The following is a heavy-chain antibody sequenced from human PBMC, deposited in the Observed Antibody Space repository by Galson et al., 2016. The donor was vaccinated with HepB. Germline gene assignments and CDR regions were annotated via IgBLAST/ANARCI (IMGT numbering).Heavy chain of an antibody. Sequence: SLRLSCAASGFTFEDYAMHWVRQAPGKGLEWVSGIGGSAGSTYYAESVKGRFTISKDNSKNTRYVQMNSLRAEDTAVYYCAKDRGGILGHVHGMDVWGQGTTVTVSS. CDR1: GFTFEDYA. V-gene: IGHV3-23*01. J-gene: IGHJ6*02. CDR3: AKDRGGILGHVHGMDV. CDR2: IGGSAGST. D-gene: IGHD3-10*02.